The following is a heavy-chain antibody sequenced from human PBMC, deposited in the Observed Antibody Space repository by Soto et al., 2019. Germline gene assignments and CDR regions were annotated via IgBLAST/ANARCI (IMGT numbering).Heavy chain of an antibody. CDR3: ARGPHKHRSTYYYDSSGYPF. CDR1: GYTFIRYY. V-gene: IGHV1-46*01. CDR2: IDPSGGNT. D-gene: IGHD3-22*01. Sequence: ASVKVSCKAFGYTFIRYYMHWVRQAPGQGLEWMGIIDPSGGNTNYAQKFQGRVTMTRDTSTSTVYMELSSLRSEDTAVYYCARGPHKHRSTYYYDSSGYPFWGQGTMVTVSS. J-gene: IGHJ3*01.